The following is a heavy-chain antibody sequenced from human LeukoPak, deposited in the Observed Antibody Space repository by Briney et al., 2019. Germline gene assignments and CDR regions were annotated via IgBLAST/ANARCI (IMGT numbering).Heavy chain of an antibody. V-gene: IGHV4-59*01. CDR2: IYYSGST. J-gene: IGHJ6*03. Sequence: PSETLSLTCTVSGGSISRYYWSWIRQPPGKGLEWIGYIYYSGSTNYNPSLKSRVTISVDTSKNQFSLKLSSVTAADTAVYYCARGYTTDYYYMDVWGKGTTVTVSS. CDR1: GGSISRYY. CDR3: ARGYTTDYYYMDV. D-gene: IGHD1-14*01.